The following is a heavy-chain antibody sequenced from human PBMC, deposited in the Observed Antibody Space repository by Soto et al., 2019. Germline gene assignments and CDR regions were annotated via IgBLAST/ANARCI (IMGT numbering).Heavy chain of an antibody. J-gene: IGHJ4*02. Sequence: SETLSLTCTVSGGSISSYYLSWIRQPPGKGLEWIGYIYYTGSTNYNPSLKSRVTISVDTSKNQFSLKLTTVTAADTAVYYCARYYCTSTPCYYFDYWGQGTLVTVSS. CDR2: IYYTGST. CDR1: GGSISSYY. V-gene: IGHV4-59*01. CDR3: ARYYCTSTPCYYFDY. D-gene: IGHD2-2*01.